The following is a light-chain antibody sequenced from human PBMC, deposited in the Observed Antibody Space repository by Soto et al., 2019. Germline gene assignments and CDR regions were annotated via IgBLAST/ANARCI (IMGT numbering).Light chain of an antibody. Sequence: ENVLTQSPGTLSLSPGERATLSCRASQSVTSSYLAWYQQKPGQAPRLLIYGASSRATGIPDRFSGSGSGTDFTLTISSLEPEDFAMYYCHKYGSSPPVTFGQGTRLDIK. CDR1: QSVTSSY. CDR3: HKYGSSPPVT. J-gene: IGKJ5*01. CDR2: GAS. V-gene: IGKV3-20*01.